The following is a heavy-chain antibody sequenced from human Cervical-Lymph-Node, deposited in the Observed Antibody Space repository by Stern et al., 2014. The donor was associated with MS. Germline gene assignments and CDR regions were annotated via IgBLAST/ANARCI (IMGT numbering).Heavy chain of an antibody. J-gene: IGHJ3*02. CDR2: FDTENDET. CDR1: GYSLSEIS. CDR3: AGGGGTIDI. Sequence: VQLEESGAEVKKPGVSVKVSCKVSGYSLSEISMHWVRQAPGKGLEWMGGFDTENDETVYAQNFQGRLTMTEDTSTDTAYMELSSVRSEDTAVYYGAGGGGTIDIWGQGTPVIVSS. D-gene: IGHD1-26*01. V-gene: IGHV1-24*01.